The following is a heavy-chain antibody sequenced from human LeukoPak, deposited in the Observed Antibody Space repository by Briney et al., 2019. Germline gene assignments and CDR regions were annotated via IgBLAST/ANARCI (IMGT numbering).Heavy chain of an antibody. CDR2: TSYDGSHK. D-gene: IGHD3-10*01. Sequence: GGSLRLSCAVSGLTFSSSWMDWVRQAPGKGLEWVAVTSYDGSHKHYADSVKGRFTISRDNSENTLYLQMNSLRTEDTAVYYCAKDIMVQGVINGFDYWGQGTLVTVSS. J-gene: IGHJ4*02. V-gene: IGHV3-30*18. CDR1: GLTFSSSW. CDR3: AKDIMVQGVINGFDY.